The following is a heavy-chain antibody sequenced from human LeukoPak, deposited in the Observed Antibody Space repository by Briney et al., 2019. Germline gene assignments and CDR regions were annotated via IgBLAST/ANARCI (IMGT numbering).Heavy chain of an antibody. Sequence: GGSLRLSCAASGFTFSSYSMNWVRQAPGKGLEWVSYISSSSSTIYYADSVKGRFTISRDNAKNSLYLQMNSLRAEDTAVYYCARDWAGADYWGQGPLVTVSS. CDR2: ISSSSSTI. CDR1: GFTFSSYS. CDR3: ARDWAGADY. J-gene: IGHJ4*02. D-gene: IGHD1-14*01. V-gene: IGHV3-48*01.